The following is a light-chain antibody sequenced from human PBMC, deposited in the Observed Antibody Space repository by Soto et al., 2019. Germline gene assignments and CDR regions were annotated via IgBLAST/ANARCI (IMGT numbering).Light chain of an antibody. Sequence: QSALTQPASVSGSPGQSITISCTGTSSDVGDYNYVSWYQQHPGKAPKLMIYEVSNRPSGVSSRFSGSKSGSTASLTISGLQAEDEGDYYCCSSTTSSTLVFGTGTKVTVL. J-gene: IGLJ1*01. CDR1: SSDVGDYNY. CDR3: CSSTTSSTLV. CDR2: EVS. V-gene: IGLV2-14*01.